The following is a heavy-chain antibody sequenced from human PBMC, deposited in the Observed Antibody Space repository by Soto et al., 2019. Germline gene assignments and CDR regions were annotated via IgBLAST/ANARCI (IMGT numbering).Heavy chain of an antibody. J-gene: IGHJ4*02. CDR2: ISSSSSYI. V-gene: IGHV3-21*01. Sequence: GGSLRLSCAASGFTFSSYSMNWVRQAPGKGLEWVSSISSSSSYIYYADSVKGRFTISRDNAKNSLYLQMNSLRAEDTAVYYCARDGCSGGSCYSYFVYYFDYWGQGTLIPVSS. D-gene: IGHD2-15*01. CDR1: GFTFSSYS. CDR3: ARDGCSGGSCYSYFVYYFDY.